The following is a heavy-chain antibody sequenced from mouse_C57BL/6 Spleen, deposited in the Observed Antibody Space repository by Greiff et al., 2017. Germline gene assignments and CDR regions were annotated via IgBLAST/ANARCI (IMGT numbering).Heavy chain of an antibody. CDR3: ARHDGYYEDMDY. V-gene: IGHV2-6-1*01. CDR2: IWSDGST. J-gene: IGHJ2*01. CDR1: GFSLTSYG. Sequence: QVQLKESGPGLVAPSQSLSITCTVSGFSLTSYGVHWVRQPPGKGLEWLVVIWSDGSTTYNSALKSRLSISKDHSKSQVFLKMNRLQTDDTAMYYCARHDGYYEDMDYWGQGTTLTVSS. D-gene: IGHD2-3*01.